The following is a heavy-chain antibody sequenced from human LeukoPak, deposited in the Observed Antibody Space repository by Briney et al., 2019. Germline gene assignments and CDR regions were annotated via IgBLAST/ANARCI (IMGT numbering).Heavy chain of an antibody. V-gene: IGHV3-30-3*01. CDR1: GFTFSSYA. D-gene: IGHD4-11*01. CDR2: ISYEGSNK. CDR3: ARDYSETSYYYYGMDV. J-gene: IGHJ6*02. Sequence: GGSLRLSCAASGFTFSSYAMHWVRQAPGKGLEWVAVISYEGSNKYYADSVKGRFTISRDNSKNTLYLQMNSLRAEDTAVYYCARDYSETSYYYYGMDVWGQGTTVTVSS.